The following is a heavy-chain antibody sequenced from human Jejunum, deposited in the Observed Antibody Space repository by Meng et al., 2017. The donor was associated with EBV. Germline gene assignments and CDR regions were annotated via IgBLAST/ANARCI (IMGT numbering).Heavy chain of an antibody. CDR1: GGSINSKNW. CDR3: ARDSQYLARGSFDY. J-gene: IGHJ4*02. CDR2: IDHSGST. Sequence: QVQLQESGPGLVQPSGTLSLTCTVSGGSINSKNWWHWVRQAPGKGLEWIGEIDHSGSTHYNPSLKSRVTISLGTSMNQFSLELTSPTAADTAVYYCARDSQYLARGSFDYWGQGALGTVSS. D-gene: IGHD2/OR15-2a*01. V-gene: IGHV4-4*02.